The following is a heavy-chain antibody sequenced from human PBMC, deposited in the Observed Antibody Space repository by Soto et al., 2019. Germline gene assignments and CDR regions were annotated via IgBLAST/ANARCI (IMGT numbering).Heavy chain of an antibody. CDR1: GFTFSSYG. V-gene: IGHV3-23*01. J-gene: IGHJ4*02. Sequence: GGSLRVSCTASGFTFSSYGMGWVRQAPGKGLQWVSTIRGDGGQTHYTDSVKGRFSISRDNSKNTVYLQMDSLRAEDTAMYLCARDVGLDSDDFFAYWGQRPQVPVSS. CDR2: IRGDGGQT. CDR3: ARDVGLDSDDFFAY. D-gene: IGHD3-9*01.